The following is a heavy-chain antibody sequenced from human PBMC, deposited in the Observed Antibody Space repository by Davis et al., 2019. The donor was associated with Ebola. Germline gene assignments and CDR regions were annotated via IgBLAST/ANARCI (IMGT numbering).Heavy chain of an antibody. CDR3: ASGGGYDLYYFDY. CDR1: GFTFSSYG. V-gene: IGHV3-30*02. D-gene: IGHD5-12*01. CDR2: IRYDRSNK. J-gene: IGHJ4*02. Sequence: GESLKISCAASGFTFSSYGMHWVRQAPGKGLEWVAFIRYDRSNKDYADSVKGRFTISRDNSKKTLYLQMNSLRVEDTAVYYCASGGGYDLYYFDYWGQGTLVTVSS.